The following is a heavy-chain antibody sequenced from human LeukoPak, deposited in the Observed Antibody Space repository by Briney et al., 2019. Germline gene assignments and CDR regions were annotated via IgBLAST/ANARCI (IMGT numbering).Heavy chain of an antibody. Sequence: SETLSLTCTVSGGSISSYYWSWIRQPPGKGLEWIGYIYYSGSTNYNPSLKSRVTISVDTSKNQFSLKLSSVTAADTAVYYCARDRHDYGGNSGGMAFDIWGQGTMVTVSS. CDR3: ARDRHDYGGNSGGMAFDI. V-gene: IGHV4-59*01. J-gene: IGHJ3*02. D-gene: IGHD4-23*01. CDR2: IYYSGST. CDR1: GGSISSYY.